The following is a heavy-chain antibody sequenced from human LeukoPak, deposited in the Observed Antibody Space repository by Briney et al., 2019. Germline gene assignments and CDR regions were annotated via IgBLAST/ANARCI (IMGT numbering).Heavy chain of an antibody. Sequence: GASVKVSCKASGYTLTGYYMHWVRQAPGQGLEWMGWMNPNSGGTKYAQKFQGRVTMTRDTSISTAYMELSRLRSDDTAMYYCARDKLGLGELSLYGQWGQGTLVTVFS. D-gene: IGHD3-16*02. CDR1: GYTLTGYY. CDR3: ARDKLGLGELSLYGQ. V-gene: IGHV1-2*02. CDR2: MNPNSGGT. J-gene: IGHJ4*02.